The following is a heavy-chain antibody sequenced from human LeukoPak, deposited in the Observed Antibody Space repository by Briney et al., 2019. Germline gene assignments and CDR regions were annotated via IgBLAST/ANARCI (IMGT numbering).Heavy chain of an antibody. Sequence: GESLKISCKGSGYSFTSYWTAWVRQMPGKGLEWMGIVNPADSDTRYSPSFQGQVTISVDKSISTAYLQWSSLQASDTAMYYCASHTSGNWFDPWGQGTLVTVSS. CDR3: ASHTSGNWFDP. V-gene: IGHV5-51*01. CDR1: GYSFTSYW. CDR2: VNPADSDT. D-gene: IGHD2-2*01. J-gene: IGHJ5*02.